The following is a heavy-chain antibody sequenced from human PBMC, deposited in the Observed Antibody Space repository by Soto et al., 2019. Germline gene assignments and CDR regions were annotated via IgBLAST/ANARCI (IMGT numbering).Heavy chain of an antibody. V-gene: IGHV4-61*05. CDR2: IHYSGST. CDR1: GGSISSSSYF. Sequence: SETLSLTCTVSGGSISSSSYFWGWIRQPPGKGLEWIGFIHYSGSTNYNTSLKGRVTMSVDTSKNQFSLKLTSVNTADTAIYYCTRGGDPYKTGHWGQGTLVTVS. D-gene: IGHD2-21*01. CDR3: TRGGDPYKTGH. J-gene: IGHJ4*02.